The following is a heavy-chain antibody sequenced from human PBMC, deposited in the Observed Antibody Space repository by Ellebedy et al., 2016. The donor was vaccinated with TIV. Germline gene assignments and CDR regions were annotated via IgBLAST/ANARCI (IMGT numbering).Heavy chain of an antibody. V-gene: IGHV3-30*03. CDR3: ARGGLEVPYDAFDL. CDR1: GFTFRSYG. CDR2: ISYDGINK. D-gene: IGHD3-10*01. J-gene: IGHJ3*01. Sequence: PGGSLRLSCAASGFTFRSYGMHWVRQAPGKGLEWVTLISYDGINKSYAASVKGRFIISRDNSKNTLYLQMNSLRAEDTAVYYCARGGLEVPYDAFDLWGQGTMVTVSS.